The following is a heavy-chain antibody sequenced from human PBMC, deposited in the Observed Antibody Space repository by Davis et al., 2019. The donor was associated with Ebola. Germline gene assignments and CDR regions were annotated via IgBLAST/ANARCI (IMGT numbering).Heavy chain of an antibody. D-gene: IGHD6-13*01. V-gene: IGHV3-23*01. CDR2: TSSGGSTT. CDR1: GFIFNNYA. J-gene: IGHJ4*02. Sequence: GESLKISCAASGFIFNNYAMTWVRQAPGRGLEWVSTTSSGGSTTYYADSVKGRFTISRDNSKNILYLQMNSLRVDDTAVYYCAKARSSWTPFDYWGQGTLVTVSS. CDR3: AKARSSWTPFDY.